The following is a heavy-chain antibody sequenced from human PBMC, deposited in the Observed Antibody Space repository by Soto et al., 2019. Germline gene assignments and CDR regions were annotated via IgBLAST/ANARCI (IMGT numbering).Heavy chain of an antibody. J-gene: IGHJ5*02. CDR1: GDSISNSRFY. CDR3: ARDYFDSSDYTTNWFAP. V-gene: IGHV4-39*01. CDR2: IYHTGNA. Sequence: PSETLSLTCSVSGDSISNSRFYWAWIRQPPGEGLEWIGSIYHTGNAYYNPSLKSRVTIFVDTSKNQFSLKLTSVTAADTALYYFARDYFDSSDYTTNWFAPWGQGSLVTVSS. D-gene: IGHD3-22*01.